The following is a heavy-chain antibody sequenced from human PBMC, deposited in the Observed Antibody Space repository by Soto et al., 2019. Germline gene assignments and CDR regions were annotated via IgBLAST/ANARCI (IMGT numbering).Heavy chain of an antibody. V-gene: IGHV3-23*01. CDR1: GFTFTSYA. CDR2: ISGSGGNT. D-gene: IGHD6-6*01. Sequence: EVHLLQSGGDLVQPGGSLRLSCAASGFTFTSYAMSWVRQTPGKGLEWVSGISGSGGNTYYADSVKGRFTISRDNSKKTLYLQMNSRRAEDTAVYYCAKDIGPDRSSSFLYYYSYGMDVWGQGTTVTVSS. CDR3: AKDIGPDRSSSFLYYYSYGMDV. J-gene: IGHJ6*02.